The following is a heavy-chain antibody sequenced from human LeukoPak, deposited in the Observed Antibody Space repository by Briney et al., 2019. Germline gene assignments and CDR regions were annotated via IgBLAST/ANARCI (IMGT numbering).Heavy chain of an antibody. CDR1: GGSINSGTFY. CDR3: ARQEWEVAASNCFDP. V-gene: IGHV4-61*05. J-gene: IGHJ5*02. D-gene: IGHD2-15*01. CDR2: IYDSGSA. Sequence: SETLSLACTVSGGSINSGTFYWGWVRQPPGKGLEWLGFIYDSGSATYNPSLKSRVTISVDASKKEISLMLSFVTAADTAVYYCARQEWEVAASNCFDPWGQGTLVTVSS.